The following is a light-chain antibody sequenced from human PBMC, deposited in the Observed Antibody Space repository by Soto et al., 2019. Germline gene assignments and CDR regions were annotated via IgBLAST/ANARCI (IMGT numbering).Light chain of an antibody. CDR1: SSDVGNNEY. CDR2: DVT. CDR3: CASPSWV. V-gene: IGLV2-11*01. J-gene: IGLJ3*02. Sequence: QSALTQPRSVSGSPGQSVTISCTGTSSDVGNNEYVSWYQQHPGKAPKLMIYDVTKRPSGVPDRFSGSKSGNTASLTISGLQADDEADYYYCASPSWVFGGGTKVTVL.